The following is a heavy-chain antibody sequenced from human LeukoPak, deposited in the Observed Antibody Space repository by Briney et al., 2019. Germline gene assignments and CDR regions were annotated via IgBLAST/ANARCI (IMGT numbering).Heavy chain of an antibody. J-gene: IGHJ4*02. V-gene: IGHV3-30*04. D-gene: IGHD4-17*01. CDR2: ISYDGSNK. CDR1: GFTFSSYA. CDR3: ARDGDYGDYALDY. Sequence: GGPLRLSCAASGFTFSSYAMHWVRQAPGKGLEWVAVISYDGSNKYYADSVKGRFTISRDNSKNTLYLQMNSLRAEDTAVYYCARDGDYGDYALDYWGQGTLVTVSS.